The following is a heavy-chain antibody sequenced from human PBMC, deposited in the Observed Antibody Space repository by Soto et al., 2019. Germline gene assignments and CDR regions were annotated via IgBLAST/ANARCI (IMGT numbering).Heavy chain of an antibody. V-gene: IGHV1-46*01. D-gene: IGHD6-19*01. CDR3: ARDTSGWSLNGLDV. J-gene: IGHJ6*02. Sequence: QVDLVQSGAEVKKPGASVTISCKASGSAITRYYIHWVRQAPGRGLEWMGIIHPGGGSASYAQKFQDRVTIDKDTSTGTVYMDLSSLRTEDTAVYYCARDTSGWSLNGLDVWGQGTTVNVSS. CDR2: IHPGGGSA. CDR1: GSAITRYY.